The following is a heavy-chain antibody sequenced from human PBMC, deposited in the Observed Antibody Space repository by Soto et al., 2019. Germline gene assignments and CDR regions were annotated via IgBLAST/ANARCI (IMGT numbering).Heavy chain of an antibody. CDR2: ISSSGSTI. D-gene: IGHD3-16*02. CDR3: ARGPYDYVWGSNPPHFDY. J-gene: IGHJ4*02. CDR1: GFTFSDYY. V-gene: IGHV3-11*01. Sequence: GGPLRLSCAASGFTFSDYYMNWIRQAQGKGLEWVSYISSSGSTIYYADSVKGRFTISRDNAKNSLYLQMNSLRAEDTAVYYCARGPYDYVWGSNPPHFDYWGQGTLVTVSS.